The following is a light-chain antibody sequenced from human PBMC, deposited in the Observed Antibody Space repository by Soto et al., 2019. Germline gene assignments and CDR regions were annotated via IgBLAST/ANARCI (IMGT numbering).Light chain of an antibody. Sequence: IVLTQSPGTLSLSPGESATLSCRARQSVTASTLAWYQQKPGQAPTLRIYRESNRATAIPDRFSGSGSGTEYTLNFSRLGPGDYAVYYCQQYGTSGGHKFCQRTKVQV. V-gene: IGKV3-20*01. J-gene: IGKJ2*01. CDR1: QSVTAST. CDR2: RES. CDR3: QQYGTSGGHK.